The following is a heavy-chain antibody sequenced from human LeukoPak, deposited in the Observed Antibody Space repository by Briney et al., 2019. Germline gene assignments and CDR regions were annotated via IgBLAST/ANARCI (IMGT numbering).Heavy chain of an antibody. CDR1: GFTFSSYE. D-gene: IGHD2-2*01. Sequence: GGSLRLSCAASGFTFSSYEMSWVRQAPGKGLEWVSYISSSGSTIYYADSVKGRFTISRDNAKNSLYLQMNSLRAEDTAVYYCARDRGSCSSTSCYAPFDYWGQGTLVTVSS. CDR3: ARDRGSCSSTSCYAPFDY. V-gene: IGHV3-48*03. J-gene: IGHJ4*02. CDR2: ISSSGSTI.